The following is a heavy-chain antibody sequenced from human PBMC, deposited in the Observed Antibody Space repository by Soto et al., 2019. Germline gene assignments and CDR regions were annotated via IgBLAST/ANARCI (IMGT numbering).Heavy chain of an antibody. CDR2: ISPMFGAA. CDR3: AREVQVHTPAFVY. CDR1: VGTFNTYA. J-gene: IGHJ4*02. V-gene: IGHV1-69*19. D-gene: IGHD3-10*01. Sequence: QVQLLQSGAEMKKPGSSVKVSCQSSVGTFNTYAMNWVRQAPGQGPEWMGDISPMFGAANYAPKFQGRVTITADESTGTSYMQWRSLTSEDTALYFCAREVQVHTPAFVYWGQGTLVTVSS.